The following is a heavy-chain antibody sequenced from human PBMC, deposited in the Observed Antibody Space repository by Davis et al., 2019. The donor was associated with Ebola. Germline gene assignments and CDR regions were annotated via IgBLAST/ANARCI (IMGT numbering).Heavy chain of an antibody. D-gene: IGHD2-21*01. Sequence: GESLKISCAASGFTFSSYWMHWVRQAPGKGLVWVSRINSDESSTSYADSVKGRFTISRDNAKNTLYLQMNSLRAEDTAVYYCARGETLAYCGGDCYREFDYWGQGTLVTVSS. CDR2: INSDESST. V-gene: IGHV3-74*01. J-gene: IGHJ4*02. CDR3: ARGETLAYCGGDCYREFDY. CDR1: GFTFSSYW.